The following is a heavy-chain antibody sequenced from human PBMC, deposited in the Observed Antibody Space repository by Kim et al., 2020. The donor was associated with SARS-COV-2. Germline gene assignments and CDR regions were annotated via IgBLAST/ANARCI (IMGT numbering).Heavy chain of an antibody. CDR3: ARRTTSSGSYNYYFDY. CDR2: IYYSGST. D-gene: IGHD3-10*01. J-gene: IGHJ4*02. V-gene: IGHV4-31*03. CDR1: GGSISSGGYY. Sequence: SETLSLTCTVSGGSISSGGYYWSWIRQHPGKGLEWIGYIYYSGSTYYNPSLKSRVTISVDTSKNQFSLKLSSVTAADTAVYYCARRTTSSGSYNYYFDYWGQGTLVTVSS.